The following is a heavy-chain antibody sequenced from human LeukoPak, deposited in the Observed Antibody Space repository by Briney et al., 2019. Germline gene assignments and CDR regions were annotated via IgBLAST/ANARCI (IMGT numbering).Heavy chain of an antibody. Sequence: ASVKVSCKASGYTFTSYDINWVRQAPGKGLEWMGGFDPEDGETIYAQKFQGRVTMTEDTSTDTAYMDLRSLSSDDTAVYYCARVGQYCSSISCFDYWGQGTLVTVSS. CDR3: ARVGQYCSSISCFDY. V-gene: IGHV1-24*01. D-gene: IGHD2-2*01. J-gene: IGHJ4*02. CDR1: GYTFTSYD. CDR2: FDPEDGET.